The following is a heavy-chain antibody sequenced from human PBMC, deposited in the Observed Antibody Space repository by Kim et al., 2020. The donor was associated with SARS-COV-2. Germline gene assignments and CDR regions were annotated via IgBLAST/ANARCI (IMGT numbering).Heavy chain of an antibody. CDR3: ARESVGPFSEWVPC. D-gene: IGHD1-26*01. Sequence: SETLSLTCTVSGGSISSGGYYWSWIRQHPGKGLEWIGYIYYSGSTYYNPSLKSRVTISVDTSKNQFSLKLSSVTAADTAVYYCARESVGPFSEWVPCWGQGTLVTVSS. CDR1: GGSISSGGYY. J-gene: IGHJ4*02. V-gene: IGHV4-31*03. CDR2: IYYSGST.